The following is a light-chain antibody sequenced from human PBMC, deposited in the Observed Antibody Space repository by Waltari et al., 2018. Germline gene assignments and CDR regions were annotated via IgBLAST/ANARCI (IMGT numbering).Light chain of an antibody. CDR2: DTS. J-gene: IGKJ4*01. V-gene: IGKV3-11*01. CDR1: QSVRVY. CDR3: QQRHNWPLT. Sequence: EIVLTRSPATLSLSPGERATLSCRASQSVRVYLAWYQQKPGQAPRLLIYDTSNRASGTPDRFSGSGSGTDFSLSISSLEPEDFAVYYCQQRHNWPLTFGGGTKVEIK.